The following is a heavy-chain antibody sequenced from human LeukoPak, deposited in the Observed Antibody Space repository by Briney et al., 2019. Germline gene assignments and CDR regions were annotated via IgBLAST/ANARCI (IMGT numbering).Heavy chain of an antibody. CDR3: AKDIGAGERNFDY. V-gene: IGHV3-9*01. Sequence: QAGGSLRLSCAASGFTFDDYAMHWVRQAPGKGLEWVSGISWNSGSIGYADSVKGRFTISRDNAKNSLYLQMNSLRAEDTALYYCAKDIGAGERNFDYWGQGTLVTVSS. CDR1: GFTFDDYA. D-gene: IGHD3-10*01. CDR2: ISWNSGSI. J-gene: IGHJ4*02.